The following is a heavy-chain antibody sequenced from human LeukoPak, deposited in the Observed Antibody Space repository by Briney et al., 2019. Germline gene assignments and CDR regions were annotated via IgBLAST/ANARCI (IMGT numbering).Heavy chain of an antibody. Sequence: SETLSLTCAVYGGSFSGYYWSWIRQPPGKGLEWIGEINHSGSTNYNPSLKSRVTVSVDTSKNQFSLKLSSVTAADTAVYYCARDRYSSGWYDGGGDYWGQGTLVTVSS. J-gene: IGHJ4*02. CDR3: ARDRYSSGWYDGGGDY. CDR1: GGSFSGYY. D-gene: IGHD6-19*01. V-gene: IGHV4-34*01. CDR2: INHSGST.